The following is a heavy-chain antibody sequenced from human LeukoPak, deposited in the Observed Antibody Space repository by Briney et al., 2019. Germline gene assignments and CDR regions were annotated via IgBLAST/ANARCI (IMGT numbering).Heavy chain of an antibody. V-gene: IGHV4-4*07. CDR2: IYTSGST. CDR3: ARVGPDFVSYYYYMDV. D-gene: IGHD3-3*01. J-gene: IGHJ6*03. Sequence: PSETLSLTCTVSGGSISNYYWSWIRQPPGKGLEWIGRIYTSGSTNYNPSLKSRVTISVDKCKNQFSLKVSSVTAADTAVYYCARVGPDFVSYYYYMDVWGKGTTVTVSS. CDR1: GGSISNYY.